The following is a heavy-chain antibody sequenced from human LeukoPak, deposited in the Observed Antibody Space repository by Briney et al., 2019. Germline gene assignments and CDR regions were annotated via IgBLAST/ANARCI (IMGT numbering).Heavy chain of an antibody. CDR1: DGSIGSYY. Sequence: SETLSLTCTVSDGSIGSYYWSWIRQPPGKGLEWIGYIYYSGSTYYNPSLKSRVTISVDTSKNQFSLKLSSVTAADTAVYYCARHVHQWELPDYWGQGTLVTVSS. V-gene: IGHV4-59*08. CDR3: ARHVHQWELPDY. J-gene: IGHJ4*02. CDR2: IYYSGST. D-gene: IGHD1-26*01.